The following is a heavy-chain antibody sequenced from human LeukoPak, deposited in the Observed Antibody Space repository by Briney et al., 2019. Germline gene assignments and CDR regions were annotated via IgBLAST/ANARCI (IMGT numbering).Heavy chain of an antibody. CDR1: GGSFSGYY. CDR2: INHSGST. V-gene: IGHV4-34*01. J-gene: IGHJ2*01. D-gene: IGHD6-13*01. Sequence: KTSETLSLTCAVYGGSFSGYYWSWIRQPPGKGLEWIGEINHSGSTNYNPSLKSRVTISVDTSKNQFSLKLRSVTAADTAVYYCARVYYSSSYDYWYFDLWGRGTLVTVSS. CDR3: ARVYYSSSYDYWYFDL.